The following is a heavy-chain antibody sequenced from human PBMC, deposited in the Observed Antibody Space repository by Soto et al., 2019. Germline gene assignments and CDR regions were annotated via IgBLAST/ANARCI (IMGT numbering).Heavy chain of an antibody. J-gene: IGHJ6*02. CDR1: GYTFYSHS. CDR3: ARWIQGDYYYGMDV. D-gene: IGHD5-18*01. Sequence: QAQLVPSGAEVKKPGASVKVSCKASGYTFYSHSISWVRQAPGQGLEWMGRINGDYGNTQYEQKFRGRVTMNTDTSTTTAYMALTSLRSDVTAVYHCARWIQGDYYYGMDVWGQWTTVTVS. V-gene: IGHV1-18*01. CDR2: INGDYGNT.